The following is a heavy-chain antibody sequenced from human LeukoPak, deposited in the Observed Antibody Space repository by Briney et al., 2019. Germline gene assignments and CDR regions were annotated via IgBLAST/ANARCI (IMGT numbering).Heavy chain of an antibody. CDR1: GYTFTGYY. J-gene: IGHJ5*02. CDR2: INPNSGGT. CDR3: ARGRYDILTGYYGNWFDP. D-gene: IGHD3-9*01. Sequence: ASVKVSCKASGYTFTGYYMHWVRQAPGQGLEWMGWINPNSGGTNYAQKFQGRVTMTRDTSISTAYMELSGLRSDDTAVYYCARGRYDILTGYYGNWFDPWGQGTLVTVSS. V-gene: IGHV1-2*02.